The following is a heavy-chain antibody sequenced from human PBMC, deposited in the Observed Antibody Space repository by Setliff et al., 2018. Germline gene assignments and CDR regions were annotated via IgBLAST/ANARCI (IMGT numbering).Heavy chain of an antibody. CDR3: AREKMATNYYYYYMDV. D-gene: IGHD5-12*01. J-gene: IGHJ6*03. CDR2: IYTSGST. CDR1: GGSISSGTYY. Sequence: PSETLSLTCTVSGGSISSGTYYWSWIRQPAGKGLEWIGRIYTSGSTNYNPSLKSRVTISVDTSKNQFSLKLSSVTAADTAVYYCAREKMATNYYYYYMDVWGKGTTVTVSS. V-gene: IGHV4-61*02.